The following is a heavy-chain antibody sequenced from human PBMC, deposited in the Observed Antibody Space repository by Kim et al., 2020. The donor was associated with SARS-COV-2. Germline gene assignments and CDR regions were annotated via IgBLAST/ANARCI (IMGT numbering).Heavy chain of an antibody. J-gene: IGHJ6*03. CDR2: IGTAGDT. D-gene: IGHD3-3*01. CDR3: ARGNTISYYYYMYV. CDR1: GFTFSSYD. V-gene: IGHV3-13*01. Sequence: GGSLRLSCAASGFTFSSYDMHWVRQATGKGLEWVSAIGTAGDTYYPGSVKGRFTISRENAKNSLYLQMNSLRAGDTAVYYCARGNTISYYYYMYVWGKGTTVTVSS.